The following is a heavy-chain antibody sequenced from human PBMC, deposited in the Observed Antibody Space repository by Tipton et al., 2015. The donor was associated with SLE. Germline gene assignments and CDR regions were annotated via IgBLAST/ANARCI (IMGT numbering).Heavy chain of an antibody. D-gene: IGHD3-10*01. Sequence: TLSLTCAVYGGSFSGYYWSWIRQPPGKGLEWIGEINHSGSTFYNPSLKSRGTISVDASKNQYSLKLTSVTAADTAGYYCARDPGDSYWDYYYGMDVWGQGTMVTVSS. CDR1: GGSFSGYY. V-gene: IGHV4-34*01. CDR2: INHSGST. CDR3: ARDPGDSYWDYYYGMDV. J-gene: IGHJ6*02.